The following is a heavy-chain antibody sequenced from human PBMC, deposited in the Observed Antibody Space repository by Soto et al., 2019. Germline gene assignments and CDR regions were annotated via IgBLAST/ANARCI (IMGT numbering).Heavy chain of an antibody. J-gene: IGHJ4*02. Sequence: QVQLVESGGGVVQPGRSLRLSCAASGFTFSSYGMHWVRQAPGKGLEWVAVIWYDGSNKYYADSVKGRFTISRDNSKNTLYLQMNSLRAEDTAVYYCARSYCSGGSCYSPFDYWGQGTLVTVCS. CDR2: IWYDGSNK. V-gene: IGHV3-33*01. CDR3: ARSYCSGGSCYSPFDY. D-gene: IGHD2-15*01. CDR1: GFTFSSYG.